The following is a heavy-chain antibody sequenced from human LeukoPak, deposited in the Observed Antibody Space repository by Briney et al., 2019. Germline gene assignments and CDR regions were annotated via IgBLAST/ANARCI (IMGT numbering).Heavy chain of an antibody. CDR2: IYPGDSDT. CDR1: GYSFTSYW. CDR3: ARRGYYDSSGSDY. D-gene: IGHD3-22*01. Sequence: GESLKISCKGSGYSFTSYWTGWVRQMPGKGLEWMGIIYPGDSDTRYSPSFQGQVTISADKSISTAYLQWSSLKASDTAMYYCARRGYYDSSGSDYWGQGTLVTVSS. V-gene: IGHV5-51*01. J-gene: IGHJ4*02.